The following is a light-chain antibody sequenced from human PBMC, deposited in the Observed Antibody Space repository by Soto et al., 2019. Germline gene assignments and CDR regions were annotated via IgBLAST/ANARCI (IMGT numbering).Light chain of an antibody. V-gene: IGLV1-40*01. J-gene: IGLJ3*02. CDR3: QSYDSSLGGWV. CDR2: GNS. Sequence: QSVLTQPPSVSGAPGQRVTISCTGSSSNIGACYDVHWYQQLPGTAPKLLIYGNSNRPSGVPDRFSGSKSGTSASLAITGLQAEDEADYYCQSYDSSLGGWVFGGGTKLTVL. CDR1: SSNIGACYD.